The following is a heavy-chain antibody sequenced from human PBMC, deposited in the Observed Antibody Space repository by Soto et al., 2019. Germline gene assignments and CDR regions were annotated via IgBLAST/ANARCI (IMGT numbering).Heavy chain of an antibody. J-gene: IGHJ4*02. V-gene: IGHV3-23*01. D-gene: IGHD3-9*01. CDR2: MSGSGGST. Sequence: EVQLLESGGGLVQPGGSLRLSCAASGFTFSSYAMSWVRQAPGKGLEWASAMSGSGGSTYYADSVKGRFTISSDNFKTALYLQMHSLRAEDTAVYYCANAHYDILTGYYLRWGQGTLVTVSS. CDR3: ANAHYDILTGYYLR. CDR1: GFTFSSYA.